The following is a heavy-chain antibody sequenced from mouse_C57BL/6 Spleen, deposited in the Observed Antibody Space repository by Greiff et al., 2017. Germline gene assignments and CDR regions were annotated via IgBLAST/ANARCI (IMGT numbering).Heavy chain of an antibody. D-gene: IGHD1-1*01. CDR3: ARSWITTVVYFDV. V-gene: IGHV5-17*01. Sequence: EVKVVESGGGLVKPGGSLKLSCAASGFTFSDYGMHWVRQAPEKGLEWVAYISSGSSTNYYADTVKGRFTISRDNAKNTLFLQMTSLRSEDTAMYYCARSWITTVVYFDVWGTGTTVTVSS. J-gene: IGHJ1*03. CDR2: ISSGSSTN. CDR1: GFTFSDYG.